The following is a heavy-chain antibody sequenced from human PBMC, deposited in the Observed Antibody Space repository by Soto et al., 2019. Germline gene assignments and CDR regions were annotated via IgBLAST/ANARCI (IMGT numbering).Heavy chain of an antibody. V-gene: IGHV3-66*01. D-gene: IGHD3-9*01. CDR2: IYSGGST. J-gene: IGHJ6*02. Sequence: GGSLRLSCAASGFTVSSNYMSWVRQAPGKGLEWVSVIYSGGSTYYADSVKGRFTISRDNSKNTLYLQMNSLRAEDTAVYYCARVPNYDILTGYYYYYGMDDWGQGTTVTVSS. CDR1: GFTVSSNY. CDR3: ARVPNYDILTGYYYYYGMDD.